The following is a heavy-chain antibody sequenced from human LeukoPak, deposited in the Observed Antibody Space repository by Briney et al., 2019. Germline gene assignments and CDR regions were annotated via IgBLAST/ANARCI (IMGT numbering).Heavy chain of an antibody. V-gene: IGHV1-69*04. Sequence: GASVKVSCKASGGTFSSYAISWVRQAPGQGLEWMGRIIPILGIANYAQKFQGRVTITADKSTSTAYMELSSLRSEDTAVYYCARGSGDYVWGSSYWGQGTPVTVSS. J-gene: IGHJ4*02. CDR3: ARGSGDYVWGSSY. D-gene: IGHD3-16*01. CDR2: IIPILGIA. CDR1: GGTFSSYA.